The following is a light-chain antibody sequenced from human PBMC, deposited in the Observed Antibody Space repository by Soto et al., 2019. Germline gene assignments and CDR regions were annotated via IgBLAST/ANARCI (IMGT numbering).Light chain of an antibody. V-gene: IGLV7-43*01. CDR3: LLHYGSAQV. CDR1: TGAVTSDYY. Sequence: QAVVTQEPSLTVSPGGTVTLTCASSTGAVTSDYYPNWVQQKPGQAHRALINSTSDKTSWTPVRFSGSLLGGKAALTLSGVQHEEDAEYSCLLHYGSAQVFGGGTKLTVL. CDR2: STS. J-gene: IGLJ3*02.